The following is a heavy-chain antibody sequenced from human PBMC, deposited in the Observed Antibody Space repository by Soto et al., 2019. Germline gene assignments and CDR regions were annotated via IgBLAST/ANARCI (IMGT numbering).Heavy chain of an antibody. Sequence: GGSLRLSCAASGFTFGTYWMHWVRQAPGKGLVWVSRIKTDGSVTTYADSVKGRFTISRDNAKNTLYLQMNTLRAEDTAVYYCARDLRGSHDYWGRGTLVTVSS. J-gene: IGHJ4*02. CDR2: IKTDGSVT. V-gene: IGHV3-74*01. D-gene: IGHD3-16*01. CDR3: ARDLRGSHDY. CDR1: GFTFGTYW.